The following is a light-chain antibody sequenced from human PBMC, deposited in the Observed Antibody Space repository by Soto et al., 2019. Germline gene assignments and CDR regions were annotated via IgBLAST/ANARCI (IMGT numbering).Light chain of an antibody. Sequence: EIVLTQSPGTLSLSPGARATLSCRASQSVSSSYLAWYQQKPGQAPRLLIYGASSRATGIPDRFSGSGSGTDFTLTISRLEPEDFAVYYCQQFDSSLYTFGQGTKLEIK. CDR1: QSVSSSY. J-gene: IGKJ2*01. CDR2: GAS. V-gene: IGKV3-20*01. CDR3: QQFDSSLYT.